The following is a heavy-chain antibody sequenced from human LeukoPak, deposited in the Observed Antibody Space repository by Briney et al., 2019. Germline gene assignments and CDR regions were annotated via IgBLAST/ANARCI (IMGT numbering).Heavy chain of an antibody. J-gene: IGHJ4*02. D-gene: IGHD6-19*01. Sequence: SETLSLTCTVSGGSISSHYWTWIRQPAGKGLEWIGRIYTSGSTNYNPSLKGRVTMSVDTSKNQFSLKVSSVTAADTGVYYCARATDFSSGWLLDQWGQGSLVTVSS. CDR3: ARATDFSSGWLLDQ. CDR1: GGSISSHY. V-gene: IGHV4-4*07. CDR2: IYTSGST.